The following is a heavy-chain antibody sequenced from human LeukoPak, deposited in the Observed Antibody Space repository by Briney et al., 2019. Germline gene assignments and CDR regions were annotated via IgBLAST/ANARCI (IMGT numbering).Heavy chain of an antibody. CDR2: IYYSGNT. J-gene: IGHJ4*02. CDR1: GGSIRNYY. CDR3: VRHARDGYNYVEY. V-gene: IGHV4-59*08. Sequence: PSETLSLTCTVSGGSIRNYYWSWIRQPPGKGLEWNGYIYYSGNTNQNPSLKSRVTISVDTSKNQFSLKLSSVTAADTAVYYCVRHARDGYNYVEYWGQGALVTVSS. D-gene: IGHD5-24*01.